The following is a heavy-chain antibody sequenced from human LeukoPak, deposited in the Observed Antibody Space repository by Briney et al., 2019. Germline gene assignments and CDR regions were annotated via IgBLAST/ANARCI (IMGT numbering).Heavy chain of an antibody. CDR1: GFTFSSYW. D-gene: IGHD3-3*01. CDR3: ARDAAFRVVITDAFDI. CDR2: IKEIGCDE. J-gene: IGHJ3*02. Sequence: GGSLRLSCAASGFTFSSYWMSWGRQAPGEGVEWVAKIKEIGCDEYYVVTLYLRFPVSRDNATNSLYLPMDSLTAEDTAAYYCARDAAFRVVITDAFDIWGQGTMVTVSS. V-gene: IGHV3-7*01.